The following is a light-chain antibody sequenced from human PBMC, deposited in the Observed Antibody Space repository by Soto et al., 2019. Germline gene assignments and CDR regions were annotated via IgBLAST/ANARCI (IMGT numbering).Light chain of an antibody. Sequence: QSALTQPRSVSGSPGQSDTISCTGTSSDVGSYNFVSWYQQHPGKAPKLMIYDVSKRPSGVPDRFSGSKSGNTASLTISGLQAEDESDYYCSSYTNINTRACVFGTGTQLTVL. CDR2: DVS. CDR3: SSYTNINTRACV. V-gene: IGLV2-11*01. J-gene: IGLJ7*01. CDR1: SSDVGSYNF.